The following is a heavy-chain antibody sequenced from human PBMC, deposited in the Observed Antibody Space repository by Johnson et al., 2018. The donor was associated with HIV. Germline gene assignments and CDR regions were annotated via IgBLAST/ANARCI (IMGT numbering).Heavy chain of an antibody. V-gene: IGHV3-20*04. CDR1: GFTFDDYG. J-gene: IGHJ3*01. D-gene: IGHD3-16*02. Sequence: VQLVESGGGVVRPGGSLRLSCAASGFTFDDYGMSWVRQAPWKGLEWVSGINWNGGSTGYADSVKGRFTISRDSSEKTLYLQMNSLRPEDTAVYYCARDYRGRTVDAFDVWGQGTLVIVSS. CDR2: INWNGGST. CDR3: ARDYRGRTVDAFDV.